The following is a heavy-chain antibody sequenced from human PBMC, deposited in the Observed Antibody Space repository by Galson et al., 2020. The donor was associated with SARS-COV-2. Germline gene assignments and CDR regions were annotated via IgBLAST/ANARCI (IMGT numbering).Heavy chain of an antibody. V-gene: IGHV3-30-3*01. CDR3: ARDEQDGAGALLVGMDV. Sequence: GESLKISCGTSGFTFSSYAMHWVRQAPGKGLECVAVISYDGSNKYYADSVKGRFTISRDNSKNTLYLQMNSLRPEDTAVYHCARDEQDGAGALLVGMDVWGQGTKVTVSS. D-gene: IGHD3-10*01. CDR2: ISYDGSNK. CDR1: GFTFSSYA. J-gene: IGHJ6*02.